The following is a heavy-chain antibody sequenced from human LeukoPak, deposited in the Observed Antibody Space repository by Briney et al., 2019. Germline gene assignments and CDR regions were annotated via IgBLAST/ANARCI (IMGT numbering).Heavy chain of an antibody. CDR1: GYTFTGYY. Sequence: ASVKVSCKASGYTFTGYYMHWVRQAPGQGLGWMGWINPNSGGTNYAQKFQGRVTMTRDTSISTAYMELSRLRSDDTAVYYCARAPTMITFGGVIVGLDYWGQGTLVTVSS. V-gene: IGHV1-2*02. CDR3: ARAPTMITFGGVIVGLDY. J-gene: IGHJ4*02. D-gene: IGHD3-16*02. CDR2: INPNSGGT.